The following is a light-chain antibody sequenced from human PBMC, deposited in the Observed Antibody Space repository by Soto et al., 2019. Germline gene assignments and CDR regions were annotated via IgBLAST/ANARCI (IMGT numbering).Light chain of an antibody. Sequence: EIVMTQSPATLSVSPGERASLSCRASQSVSSKLGWYQQKPGQAPRLLIYAASTMATGIPARFSGSGSGTEFTLTISSLQSEDFAVYYCQQYNNWPGTFGQGAKLEIK. CDR1: QSVSSK. V-gene: IGKV3-15*01. J-gene: IGKJ1*01. CDR3: QQYNNWPGT. CDR2: AAS.